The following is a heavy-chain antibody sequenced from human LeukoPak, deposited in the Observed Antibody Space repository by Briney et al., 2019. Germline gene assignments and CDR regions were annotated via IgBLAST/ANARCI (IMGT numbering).Heavy chain of an antibody. J-gene: IGHJ4*02. V-gene: IGHV4-39*01. CDR2: IYYSGST. CDR1: GGSSSRSIYY. D-gene: IGHD3-22*01. CDR3: ANRSDDSSLYYFDY. Sequence: PSETLSLTCTVCGGSSSRSIYYWGWIRQPPGKGLEWIRSIYYSGSTYDNPFLKSRVTISVHTSKNTVSLRLRSVTAADTAVYYCANRSDDSSLYYFDYWGQGTLVTVSS.